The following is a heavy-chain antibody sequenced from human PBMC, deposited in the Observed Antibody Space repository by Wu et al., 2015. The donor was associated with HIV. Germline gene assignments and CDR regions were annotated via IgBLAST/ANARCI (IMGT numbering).Heavy chain of an antibody. V-gene: IGHV1-69*13. CDR2: IIPIFGTA. Sequence: QVQLVQSGAEVKKPGSSVKVSCKASGGTFSSYAISWVRQAPGQGLEWMGRIIPIFGTANYAQKFQGRVTITADESTSTAYMELSSLRSEDTAVYYCARDRIVHGSGRWGHAFDIWGQGTMVTVSS. D-gene: IGHD3-10*01. CDR3: ARDRIVHGSGRWGHAFDI. J-gene: IGHJ3*02. CDR1: GGTFSSYA.